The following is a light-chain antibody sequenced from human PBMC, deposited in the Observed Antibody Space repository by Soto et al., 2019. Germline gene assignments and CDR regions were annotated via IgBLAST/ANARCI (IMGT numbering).Light chain of an antibody. J-gene: IGLJ3*02. V-gene: IGLV2-14*01. CDR3: SSYTTSLTLV. CDR2: GLT. Sequence: QSALTQPASVSGSPGQSITISCTGTSSDIGAYNYVSWYQQHPGKAPKLLIYGLTNRPSGVSNRFSGSKSGNTASLTISGLQAEDDDDYYCSSYTTSLTLVFGGGTKLTVL. CDR1: SSDIGAYNY.